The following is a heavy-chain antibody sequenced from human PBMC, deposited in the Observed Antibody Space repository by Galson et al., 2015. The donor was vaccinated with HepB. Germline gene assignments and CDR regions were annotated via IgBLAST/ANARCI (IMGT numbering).Heavy chain of an antibody. Sequence: LSLTCTVSGGSFSAYYWSWIRQPPGKGLEWIGYIYYSGSTTYNPSLKSRVTMSVDTSKNQFSLKLRSVTAADTAVYYCARDEYTSGWDFFDYWGQGTLVTVSS. CDR1: GGSFSAYY. CDR2: IYYSGST. V-gene: IGHV4-59*01. J-gene: IGHJ4*02. CDR3: ARDEYTSGWDFFDY. D-gene: IGHD6-19*01.